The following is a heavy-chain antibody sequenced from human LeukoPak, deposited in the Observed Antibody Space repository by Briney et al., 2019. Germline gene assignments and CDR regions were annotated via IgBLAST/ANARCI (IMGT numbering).Heavy chain of an antibody. V-gene: IGHV4-34*01. CDR3: ARGAPGYCSSTSCYAPSRPYYYYYYYMDV. CDR1: GGSFSGYC. CDR2: INHSGST. Sequence: SETLSLTCAVYGGSFSGYCWSWIRQPPGKGLEWIGEINHSGSTNYNPSLKSRVTISVDTSKNQFSLKLSSVTAADTAVYYCARGAPGYCSSTSCYAPSRPYYYYYYYMDVWGKGTTVTVSS. J-gene: IGHJ6*03. D-gene: IGHD2-2*01.